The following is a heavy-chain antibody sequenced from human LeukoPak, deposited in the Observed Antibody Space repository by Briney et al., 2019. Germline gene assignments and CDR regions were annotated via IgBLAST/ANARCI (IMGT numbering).Heavy chain of an antibody. J-gene: IGHJ5*02. CDR1: GDSVSSKSAS. V-gene: IGHV6-1*01. CDR3: SRDPVWGSA. D-gene: IGHD7-27*01. CDR2: TYYRSKRYN. Sequence: SQTLSLTCAISGDSVSSKSASWNWIRQSPSRGLEWLGRTYYRSKRYNEYAVSVKSRITINSDTSKNQFSLQLNSVTPEDTAVYYCSRDPVWGSAWGQGTLVTVSS.